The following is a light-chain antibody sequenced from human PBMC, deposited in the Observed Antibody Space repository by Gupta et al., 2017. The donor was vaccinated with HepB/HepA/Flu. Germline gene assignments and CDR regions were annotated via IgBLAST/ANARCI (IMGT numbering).Light chain of an antibody. CDR1: KLEDKY. V-gene: IGLV3-1*01. CDR2: KDI. J-gene: IGLJ1*01. CDR3: QAWDGSAAV. Sequence: SYDLSQPPSVSVSPGQTVSISCSGDKLEDKYVSWYQQRPGQSPVWVIFKDIKRPSEIPERFSGSNSGNTATLTISGAQALDEADDFCQAWDGSAAVFGAGTKVTVL.